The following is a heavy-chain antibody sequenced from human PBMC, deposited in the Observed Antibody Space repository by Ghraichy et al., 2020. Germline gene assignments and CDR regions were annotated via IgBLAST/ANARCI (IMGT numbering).Heavy chain of an antibody. CDR2: MYYGGDT. CDR1: GDSISSSGYF. D-gene: IGHD6-13*01. J-gene: IGHJ4*02. Sequence: SQTLSLTCSVSGDSISSSGYFWGWIRQPTGKGPEWIGSMYYGGDTYYNPSLKSRVTISADTSKNQFSLNLRSVTAADTAVYYCARPFASSWPIFDHWGQGILVIVSS. V-gene: IGHV4-39*01. CDR3: ARPFASSWPIFDH.